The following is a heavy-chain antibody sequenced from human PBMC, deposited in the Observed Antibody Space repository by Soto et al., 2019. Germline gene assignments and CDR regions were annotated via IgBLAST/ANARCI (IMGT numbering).Heavy chain of an antibody. CDR2: IYHSGST. Sequence: QVQLQESGPGLVKPSGTLSLTCDVSGGSISSSNWWNWVRQPPGKGLEWIGEIYHSGSTNYNPSLKSGLTISVEKSKDQFSLKLNSVTAAYTAVYYCARDHIFAAVTTHHYYGLDVWGQGATVNSSS. V-gene: IGHV4-4*02. J-gene: IGHJ6*02. D-gene: IGHD3-3*02. CDR3: ARDHIFAAVTTHHYYGLDV. CDR1: GGSISSSNW.